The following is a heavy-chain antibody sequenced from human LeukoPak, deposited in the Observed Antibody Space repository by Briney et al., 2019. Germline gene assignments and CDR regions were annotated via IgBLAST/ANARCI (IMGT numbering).Heavy chain of an antibody. CDR1: GFSFPDYY. CDR2: INPNSGGT. CDR3: ARDPHDYGGNAFDI. Sequence: GASVKVSCKASGFSFPDYYMHWVRQSPGQGLEWMGWINPNSGGTNYPQKFQGRVTMTRDTSISTAYMEQSRLRSDDTAVYYCARDPHDYGGNAFDIWGQGTMVTVSS. D-gene: IGHD4-23*01. J-gene: IGHJ3*02. V-gene: IGHV1-2*02.